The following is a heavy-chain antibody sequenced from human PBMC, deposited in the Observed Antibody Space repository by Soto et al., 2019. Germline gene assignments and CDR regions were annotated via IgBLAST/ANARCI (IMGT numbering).Heavy chain of an antibody. Sequence: GGSLRLSCAASGFTFSSYAMHWVRQAPGKGLEWVAVISYDGSNKYYADSVKGRFTISRDNSKNTLYLQMNSLRAEDTAVYYCARVPEEKTAMVSYYWGQGTLVTVSS. J-gene: IGHJ4*02. CDR1: GFTFSSYA. D-gene: IGHD5-18*01. V-gene: IGHV3-30-3*01. CDR3: ARVPEEKTAMVSYY. CDR2: ISYDGSNK.